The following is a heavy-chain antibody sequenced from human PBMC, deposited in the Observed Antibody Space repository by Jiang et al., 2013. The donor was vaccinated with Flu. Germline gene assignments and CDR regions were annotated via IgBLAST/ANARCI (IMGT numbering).Heavy chain of an antibody. CDR1: GASIYSGDYY. CDR2: ISFKTNV. D-gene: IGHD3-10*01. CDR3: ARVDYYGSGRSPQGMDV. Sequence: PGLVKPSQTLSLTCTISGASIYSGDYYWAWIRQLPGKGLEWIGHISFKTNVYDNPSLRDRITISLVTSKNQFSLNLTSVTAADTAVYYCARVDYYGSGRSPQGMDVWGQGTTVTVSS. V-gene: IGHV4-31*03. J-gene: IGHJ6*02.